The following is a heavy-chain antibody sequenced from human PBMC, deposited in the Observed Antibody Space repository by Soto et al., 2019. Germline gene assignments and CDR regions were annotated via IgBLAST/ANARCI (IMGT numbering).Heavy chain of an antibody. CDR2: IYYSGST. CDR3: AREGVYYDSSGYYNWFDP. V-gene: IGHV4-59*01. Sequence: SETLSLTCTVSGGSISSYYWSWLRQPPGKGLEWIGYIYYSGSTNYNPSLKSRVTISVDTSKNQFSLKLSSVTAADTAVYYCAREGVYYDSSGYYNWFDPWGQGTLVTVS. CDR1: GGSISSYY. D-gene: IGHD3-22*01. J-gene: IGHJ5*02.